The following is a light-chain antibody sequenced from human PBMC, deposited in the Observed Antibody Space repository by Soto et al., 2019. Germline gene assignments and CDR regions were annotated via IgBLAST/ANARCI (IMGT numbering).Light chain of an antibody. CDR2: GAS. Sequence: EIVMTQSPATLSSSPGARANLSCXAXQSVSSNLAWYQQKPGQAPRLLIYGASTRATGIPARFSGSGSGTEFTLTISSLQSEDFAVYYCQQYNNWPPCTFGQGTKVDIK. CDR3: QQYNNWPPCT. J-gene: IGKJ1*01. V-gene: IGKV3-15*01. CDR1: QSVSSN.